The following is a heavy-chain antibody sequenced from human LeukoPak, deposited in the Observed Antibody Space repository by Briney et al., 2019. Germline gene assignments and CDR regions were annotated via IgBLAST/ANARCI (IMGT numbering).Heavy chain of an antibody. D-gene: IGHD2-15*01. CDR3: ARDYSRGYCSGGSCYSRDNWFDP. CDR2: INAGNGNT. J-gene: IGHJ5*02. Sequence: ASVKVSCKASGYTFTSYAMHWVRQAPGQRLEWMGWINAGNGNTEYSQKFQGRVTITRDTSASTAYMELSSLRSEDTAVYYCARDYSRGYCSGGSCYSRDNWFDPWGQGTLVTVSS. CDR1: GYTFTSYA. V-gene: IGHV1-3*01.